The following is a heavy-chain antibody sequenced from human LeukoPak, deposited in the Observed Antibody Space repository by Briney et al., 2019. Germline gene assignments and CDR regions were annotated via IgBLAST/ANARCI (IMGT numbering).Heavy chain of an antibody. Sequence: GGSLRLSCAASGFTFSSYGMRWVRQAPGKGLEWVAVIWYDGSNKYYADSVKGRFTISRDNSKNTLYLQMNSLRAEDTAVYYCARALRGYSGYDAFDYWGQGTLVTVSS. CDR2: IWYDGSNK. CDR3: ARALRGYSGYDAFDY. CDR1: GFTFSSYG. J-gene: IGHJ4*02. V-gene: IGHV3-33*01. D-gene: IGHD5-12*01.